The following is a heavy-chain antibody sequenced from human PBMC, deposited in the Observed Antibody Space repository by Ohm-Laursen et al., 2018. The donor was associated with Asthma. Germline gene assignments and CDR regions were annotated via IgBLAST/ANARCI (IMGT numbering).Heavy chain of an antibody. D-gene: IGHD6-13*01. CDR3: ARGEAAAGNVHELFDY. V-gene: IGHV4-34*01. J-gene: IGHJ4*02. Sequence: SDTLSLTCAVYGGSFSGYYWSWIRQPPGKGLEWIGEINHSGSTNYNPSLKSRVTISVDTSKNQFSLKLSSVTAADTAVYYCARGEAAAGNVHELFDYWGQGTLVTVSS. CDR1: GGSFSGYY. CDR2: INHSGST.